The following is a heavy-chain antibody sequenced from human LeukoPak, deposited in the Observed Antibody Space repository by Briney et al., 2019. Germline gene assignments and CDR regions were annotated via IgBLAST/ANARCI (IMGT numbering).Heavy chain of an antibody. Sequence: SETLSLTCTVSGGSIRSYYWSWIRQPPGKGLEWIAYIYYSGSTNYNPSLKSRVTISADTSKNQFSLKLSSVTAADTAVYYCARVYYSNSYDYWYFDLWGRGTLVTVSS. CDR2: IYYSGST. D-gene: IGHD6-13*01. CDR1: GGSIRSYY. CDR3: ARVYYSNSYDYWYFDL. V-gene: IGHV4-59*01. J-gene: IGHJ2*01.